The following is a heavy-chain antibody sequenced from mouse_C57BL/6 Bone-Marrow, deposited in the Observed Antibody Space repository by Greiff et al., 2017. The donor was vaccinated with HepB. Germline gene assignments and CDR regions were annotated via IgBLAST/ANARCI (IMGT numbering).Heavy chain of an antibody. J-gene: IGHJ2*01. Sequence: QVQLKESGAELVKPGASVKLSCKASGYTFTSYWMQWVKQRPGQGLEWIGEIDPSDSYTNYNQKFKGKATLTVDTSSSTAYMQLSSLTSEDSAVYYCASYGPRNYFDYWGQGTTLTVSS. CDR2: IDPSDSYT. CDR3: ASYGPRNYFDY. CDR1: GYTFTSYW. V-gene: IGHV1-50*01. D-gene: IGHD1-1*01.